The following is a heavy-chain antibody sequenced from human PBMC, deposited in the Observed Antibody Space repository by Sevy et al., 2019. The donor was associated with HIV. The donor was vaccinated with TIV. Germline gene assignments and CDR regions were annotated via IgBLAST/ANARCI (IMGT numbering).Heavy chain of an antibody. V-gene: IGHV1-2*06. CDR2: ISPNGGGT. J-gene: IGHJ4*02. CDR3: AMDLSGDKITFLDF. CDR1: GYTFTAYQ. D-gene: IGHD5-12*01. Sequence: ASVKVSCNPSGYTFTAYQMHWVRQAPGQGLEWLGRISPNGGGTKYAQNFSGRITLTRDTSIVTFYMKLSNLTPDDTAVYYCAMDLSGDKITFLDFWGQGTLVTVSS.